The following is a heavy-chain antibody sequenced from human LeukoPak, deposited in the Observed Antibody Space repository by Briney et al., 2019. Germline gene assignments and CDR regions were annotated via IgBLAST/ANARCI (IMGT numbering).Heavy chain of an antibody. CDR3: AREGSVDTAMVFDY. D-gene: IGHD5-18*01. V-gene: IGHV3-66*01. Sequence: GGSLRLSCAASGFIVSTTYMSWVRQAPGKGLDLVSLIYSGGSTYYADSVKGRFTISRDNSKNTLYLQMNSLRAEDTAVYYCAREGSVDTAMVFDYWGQGTLVTVSS. CDR1: GFIVSTTY. J-gene: IGHJ4*02. CDR2: IYSGGST.